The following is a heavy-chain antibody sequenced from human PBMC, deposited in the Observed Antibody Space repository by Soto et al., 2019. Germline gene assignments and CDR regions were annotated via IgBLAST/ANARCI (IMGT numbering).Heavy chain of an antibody. Sequence: QVQLVESGGGVVQSGRSLRLSCAASGFIFSTYGMHWVRQAPGKGLEWVAVISYDGSNQYYEDSVKGRFTISRDNSKNTLYLQMNSLRVEDTAVYYCAKSWSGSHGAFDMWGQGTMVTVSA. CDR1: GFIFSTYG. CDR3: AKSWSGSHGAFDM. V-gene: IGHV3-30*18. CDR2: ISYDGSNQ. J-gene: IGHJ3*02. D-gene: IGHD2-8*02.